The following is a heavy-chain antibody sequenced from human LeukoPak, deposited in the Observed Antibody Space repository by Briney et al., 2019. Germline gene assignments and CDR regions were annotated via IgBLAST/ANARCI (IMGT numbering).Heavy chain of an antibody. V-gene: IGHV4-34*01. CDR2: INHSGRA. D-gene: IGHD6-13*01. J-gene: IGHJ6*03. CDR1: GGSFSGYY. Sequence: PSETLSLTCAVYGGSFSGYYWSWIRQPPGKGLEWIGEINHSGRANYNPSLKSRVTISVDTSKNQFSLKLSSVTAADTAVYYCARSVGIAAAGDYYYYMDVWGKGTTVTISS. CDR3: ARSVGIAAAGDYYYYMDV.